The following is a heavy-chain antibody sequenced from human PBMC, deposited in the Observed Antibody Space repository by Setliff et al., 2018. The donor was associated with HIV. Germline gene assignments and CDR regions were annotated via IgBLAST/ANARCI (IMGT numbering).Heavy chain of an antibody. CDR1: GFTFSSYA. V-gene: IGHV3-23*01. CDR2: ISCSGGST. Sequence: GGSLRLSCAASGFTFSSYAMSWVRQAPGKGLEWVSAISCSGGSTYYADSVKGRFTISRDNSKNTLYLQMNSLRAEDTAVYYCAGESSIAVAEYFQHWGQGTLVTVSS. J-gene: IGHJ1*01. D-gene: IGHD6-19*01. CDR3: AGESSIAVAEYFQH.